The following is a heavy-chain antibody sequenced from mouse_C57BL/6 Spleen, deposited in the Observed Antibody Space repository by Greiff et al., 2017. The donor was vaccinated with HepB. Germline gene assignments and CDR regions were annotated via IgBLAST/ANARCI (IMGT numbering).Heavy chain of an antibody. D-gene: IGHD3-3*01. CDR2: IYPGDGDT. V-gene: IGHV1-80*01. CDR1: GYAFSSYW. Sequence: VQLQQSGAELVKPGASVKISCKASGYAFSSYWMNWVKQRPGKGLEWIGQIYPGDGDTNYNGKFKGKATLTADKSSSTAYVQLSSLTSEDAAVYFCARQGGTSGMDYWGQGTAVTVSS. J-gene: IGHJ4*01. CDR3: ARQGGTSGMDY.